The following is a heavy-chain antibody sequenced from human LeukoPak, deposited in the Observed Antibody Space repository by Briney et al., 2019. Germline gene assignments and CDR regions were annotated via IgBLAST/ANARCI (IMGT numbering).Heavy chain of an antibody. Sequence: QTGGSLRLSCAASGFTLSSYWMNWVRQAPGKGLVWVSRIASDGSSTTYADSVKGRFTISRDNSKNRVYLQTNSLRAEDTAIYYCAKGSAKWELYDYWGQGTLVSVSS. V-gene: IGHV3-74*01. CDR2: IASDGSST. D-gene: IGHD1-26*01. CDR1: GFTLSSYW. J-gene: IGHJ4*02. CDR3: AKGSAKWELYDY.